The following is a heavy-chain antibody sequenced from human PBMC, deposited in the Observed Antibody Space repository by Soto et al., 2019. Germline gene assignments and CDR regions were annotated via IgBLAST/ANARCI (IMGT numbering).Heavy chain of an antibody. D-gene: IGHD3-16*02. CDR2: ISAYNGNT. CDR1: GYTFTNYG. Sequence: QVQVVQSGAEVKTPGASVKVSCKASGYTFTNYGITWVRQAPGQGLEWMGWISAYNGNTNYAQKVQGRVTMTTDTSTNTAYMELRSLGSDDTAVYYCARDSGAWGSYRYTSYYYYGMDVWGQGTTVTVSS. CDR3: ARDSGAWGSYRYTSYYYYGMDV. V-gene: IGHV1-18*04. J-gene: IGHJ6*02.